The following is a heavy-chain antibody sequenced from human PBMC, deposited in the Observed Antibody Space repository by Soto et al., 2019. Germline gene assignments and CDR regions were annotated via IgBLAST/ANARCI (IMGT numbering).Heavy chain of an antibody. D-gene: IGHD3-22*01. CDR3: ARHPPYYYDSSGYYSPFDY. J-gene: IGHJ4*02. V-gene: IGHV4-39*01. Sequence: LSLTCTVSGGSISSSIYYCGWIRQPPGKGLEWIGSIYYSGSTYYNPSLKSRVTISVDTSKNQFSLKLSSVTAADTAVYYCARHPPYYYDSSGYYSPFDYWGQGTLVTVSS. CDR2: IYYSGST. CDR1: GGSISSSIYY.